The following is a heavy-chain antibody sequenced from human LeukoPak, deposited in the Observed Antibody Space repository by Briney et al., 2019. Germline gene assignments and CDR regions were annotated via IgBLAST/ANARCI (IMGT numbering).Heavy chain of an antibody. V-gene: IGHV5-51*01. CDR1: GYSFTTYW. J-gene: IGHJ3*02. Sequence: GESLKVSCKGSGYSFTTYWIGWVRQMPGKGLEWVGIIYPGDSDTRYSPSFQGQVTISADKSISTAYLQWSSLKASDTAMYYCARQYYGSGSLGDAFDIWGQGTMVTVSS. CDR3: ARQYYGSGSLGDAFDI. D-gene: IGHD3-10*01. CDR2: IYPGDSDT.